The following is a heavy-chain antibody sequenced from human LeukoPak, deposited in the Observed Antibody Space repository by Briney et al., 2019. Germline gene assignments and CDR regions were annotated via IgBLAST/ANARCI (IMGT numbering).Heavy chain of an antibody. CDR2: IKQDGSEK. CDR3: ARDGYGSGSYVDY. J-gene: IGHJ4*02. Sequence: GGSLRLSCAASGFTFSSYWMSWVRQAPGKGLEWVANIKQDGSEKYYVDSVKGRFTISRDNAKNSLYLQMNSLRAEDTAVYYCARDGYGSGSYVDYWGQGTLVTVSS. V-gene: IGHV3-7*01. CDR1: GFTFSSYW. D-gene: IGHD3-10*01.